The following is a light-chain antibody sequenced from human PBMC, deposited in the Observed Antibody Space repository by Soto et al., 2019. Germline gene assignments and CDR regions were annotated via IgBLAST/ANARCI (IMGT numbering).Light chain of an antibody. V-gene: IGLV2-8*01. CDR1: SSEAVAYNY. Sequence: QSALTQPPSPAGSPGQSVPISCTGTSSEAVAYNYVSWYQQLPGKAPKLIIYEVSKRPSGVPDRFSGSKSGNAASLTVSGLQAEDEADYYCTSYAGTYSFFYVFGTGTKVTVL. CDR2: EVS. CDR3: TSYAGTYSFFYV. J-gene: IGLJ1*01.